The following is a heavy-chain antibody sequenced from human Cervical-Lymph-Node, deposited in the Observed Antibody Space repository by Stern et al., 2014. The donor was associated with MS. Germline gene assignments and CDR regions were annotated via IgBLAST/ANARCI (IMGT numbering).Heavy chain of an antibody. J-gene: IGHJ4*02. V-gene: IGHV3-53*01. Sequence: EDQLVESGGGLIPPGGSLRLSCAASGFAVSSSYMAWVRQAPGRGLEWVSSFYSGDITYYADSVRGRFTCTRDKNTLYLHLTSLRVEDTAVYYCARDLRGFDYWGPGTLVTVSS. CDR3: ARDLRGFDY. CDR1: GFAVSSSY. CDR2: FYSGDIT.